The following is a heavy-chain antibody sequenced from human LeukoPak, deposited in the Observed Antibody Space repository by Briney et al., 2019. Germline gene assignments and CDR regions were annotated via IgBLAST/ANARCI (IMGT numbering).Heavy chain of an antibody. CDR3: AKPPPNCSSTSCYTDY. Sequence: GGSLRLSCAASGFTFSSYGMHWVRQAPGKGLEWVAIISYDGSNKYYADSVKGRFTISRDNSKNTLYLQMNSLRAGDTAVYYCAKPPPNCSSTSCYTDYWGQGTLVTVSS. CDR1: GFTFSSYG. D-gene: IGHD2-2*02. CDR2: ISYDGSNK. V-gene: IGHV3-30*18. J-gene: IGHJ4*02.